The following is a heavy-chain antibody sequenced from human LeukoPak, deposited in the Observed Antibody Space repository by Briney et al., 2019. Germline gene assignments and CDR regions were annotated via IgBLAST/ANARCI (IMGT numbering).Heavy chain of an antibody. V-gene: IGHV3-30*02. CDR3: AKIWLGRRRTVDLVSTGETDF. CDR1: GFTFSTFG. J-gene: IGHJ4*02. D-gene: IGHD5/OR15-5a*01. Sequence: GGSLRLSCVASGFTFSTFGMHWVRQAPGKGLEWVAFIRYDGTNKYYADSVKGRFTVSRDNSNNMLYLQVNNLRAEDTAMYYCAKIWLGRRRTVDLVSTGETDFWGQGTLVTVSS. CDR2: IRYDGTNK.